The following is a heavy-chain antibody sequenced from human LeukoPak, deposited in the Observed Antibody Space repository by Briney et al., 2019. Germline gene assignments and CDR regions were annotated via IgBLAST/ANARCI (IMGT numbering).Heavy chain of an antibody. J-gene: IGHJ4*02. CDR2: IWYDGSNK. V-gene: IGHV3-33*01. CDR1: GFTFSSYG. Sequence: HTGGSLRLSCAASGFTFSSYGMHWVRQAPGKGLEWVAVIWYDGSNKYYADSVKGRFTISRDNSKNTLYLQMNSLRAEDTAVYYCARDSSGYDIYYFDYWGQGTLDTVSS. D-gene: IGHD3-9*01. CDR3: ARDSSGYDIYYFDY.